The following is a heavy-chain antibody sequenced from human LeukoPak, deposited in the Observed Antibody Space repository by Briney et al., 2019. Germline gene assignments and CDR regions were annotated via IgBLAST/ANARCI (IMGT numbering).Heavy chain of an antibody. D-gene: IGHD2-2*01. CDR3: ARQKCTSASCLTKNAFDI. CDR1: GSISGYY. V-gene: IGHV4-4*09. Sequence: SETLSLTCTVSGSISGYYWSWFRQPPGKGLEWIGYIYTSGSTNYNPSLESRVTMSVDTSKNQFSLDLSSVTAADTAVYYCARQKCTSASCLTKNAFDIWGQGTMVTVSS. CDR2: IYTSGST. J-gene: IGHJ3*02.